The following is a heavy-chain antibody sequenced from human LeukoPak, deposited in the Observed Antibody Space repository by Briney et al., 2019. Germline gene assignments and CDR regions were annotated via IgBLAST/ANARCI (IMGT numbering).Heavy chain of an antibody. D-gene: IGHD3-10*01. CDR2: IIPIFGTA. V-gene: IGHV1-69*13. CDR1: GGTFSSYA. J-gene: IGHJ6*03. Sequence: GASVKVSCKASGGTFSSYAITWVRQASGQGLEWTGGIIPIFGTANYAQKFQGRVTITADESTSTAYMELSSLRSEDTAVYYCARGHYYGSGSFWARYMDVWGKGTTVTISS. CDR3: ARGHYYGSGSFWARYMDV.